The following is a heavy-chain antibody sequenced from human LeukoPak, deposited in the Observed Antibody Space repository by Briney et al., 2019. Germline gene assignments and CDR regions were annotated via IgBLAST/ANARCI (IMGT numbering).Heavy chain of an antibody. V-gene: IGHV4-38-2*02. CDR3: ASQPYYDILTGSYDY. D-gene: IGHD3-9*01. J-gene: IGHJ4*02. CDR1: GSSISSAYY. CDR2: VFDSGST. Sequence: SETLSLTCTVSGSSISSAYYWGWIRLPPGKGLEWIGSVFDSGSTYYNPSLKSRVTISVDTSKNQFSLKLSSVTAADTAVYYCASQPYYDILTGSYDYWGQGTLVTVSS.